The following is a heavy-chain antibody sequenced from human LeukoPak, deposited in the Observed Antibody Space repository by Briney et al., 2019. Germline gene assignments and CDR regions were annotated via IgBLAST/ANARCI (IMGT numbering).Heavy chain of an antibody. D-gene: IGHD3-22*01. CDR1: GFTFSSYG. CDR2: IRYDGSNK. V-gene: IGHV3-30*02. J-gene: IGHJ4*02. CDR3: AKDWTYHYDSSGYYYY. Sequence: GGSLRLSCAASGFTFSSYGMHWVRQAPGKGLEWVAFIRYDGSNKYYADSVKGRFTISRDNSKNTLYLQMNSLRAEDTVVYYCAKDWTYHYDSSGYYYYWGQGTLVTVSS.